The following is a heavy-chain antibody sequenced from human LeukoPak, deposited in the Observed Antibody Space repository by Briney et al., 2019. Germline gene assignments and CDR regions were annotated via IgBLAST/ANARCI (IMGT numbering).Heavy chain of an antibody. CDR1: GYTFTSYY. Sequence: ASVKVPCKASGYTFTSYYMHWVRQAPGQGLEWMGIINPSGGSTSYAQKFQGRVTMTRDTSTSTVYMELSSLRSEDTAVYYCARDSGDDNGAPYWGQGTLVTVSS. V-gene: IGHV1-46*01. J-gene: IGHJ4*02. CDR2: INPSGGST. D-gene: IGHD2-8*01. CDR3: ARDSGDDNGAPY.